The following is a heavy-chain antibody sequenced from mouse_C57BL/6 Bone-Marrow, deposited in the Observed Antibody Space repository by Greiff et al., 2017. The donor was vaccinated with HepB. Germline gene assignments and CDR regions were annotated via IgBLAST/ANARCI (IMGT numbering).Heavy chain of an antibody. CDR2: IFPGSGST. CDR1: GYTFTDYY. J-gene: IGHJ3*01. CDR3: ADQTAQATPAWFAY. Sequence: QVQLQQSGPELVKPGASVKISCKASGYTFTDYYINWVKQRPGQGLEWIGWIFPGSGSTYYNEKFKGKATLTVDKSSSTAYMLLSSLTSEDSAVYFCADQTAQATPAWFAYWGQGTLVTVSA. D-gene: IGHD3-2*02. V-gene: IGHV1-75*01.